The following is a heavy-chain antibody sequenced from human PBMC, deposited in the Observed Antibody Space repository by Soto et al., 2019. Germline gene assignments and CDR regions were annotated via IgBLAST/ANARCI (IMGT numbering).Heavy chain of an antibody. V-gene: IGHV3-30*18. J-gene: IGHJ3*02. CDR1: GFTFSSYG. CDR3: AKLGIQLWLHPDAFDI. D-gene: IGHD5-18*01. Sequence: QVQLVESGGGVVQPGRSLRLSCAASGFTFSSYGMHWVRQAPGKGLEWVAVISYDGSNKYYADSVKGRFTISRDNSKNTLYLQMNSLRAEDTAVYYGAKLGIQLWLHPDAFDIWGQGTMVTVSS. CDR2: ISYDGSNK.